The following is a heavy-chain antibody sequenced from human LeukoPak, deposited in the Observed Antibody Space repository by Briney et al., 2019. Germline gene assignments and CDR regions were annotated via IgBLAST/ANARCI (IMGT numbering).Heavy chain of an antibody. V-gene: IGHV4-39*01. D-gene: IGHD2-15*01. CDR3: ARRSEFDNTHYHYFDY. CDR2: IYYSGST. CDR1: GGSISSSSSY. J-gene: IGHJ4*02. Sequence: SETLSLTCTVSGGSISSSSSYWGWIRQPPGKGLEWIGGIYYSGSTYYNPSLKSRVTISVDTSKNQFSLKLSSVTAADTAVYYCARRSEFDNTHYHYFDYWGQGALVTVSS.